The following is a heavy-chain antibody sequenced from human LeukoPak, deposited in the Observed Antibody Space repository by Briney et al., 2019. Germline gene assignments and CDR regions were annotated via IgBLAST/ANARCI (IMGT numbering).Heavy chain of an antibody. J-gene: IGHJ6*04. D-gene: IGHD1-26*01. Sequence: SVKVSCKASGGTFSSYAISWVRQAPGQGLEWMGGIIPIFGTANYAQKFQGRVTITADESTSTAYMELSSLRSEDTAVYYCVRDYALRPIVGATLGSMDVWGKGTTVTVSS. CDR1: GGTFSSYA. CDR3: VRDYALRPIVGATLGSMDV. CDR2: IIPIFGTA. V-gene: IGHV1-69*13.